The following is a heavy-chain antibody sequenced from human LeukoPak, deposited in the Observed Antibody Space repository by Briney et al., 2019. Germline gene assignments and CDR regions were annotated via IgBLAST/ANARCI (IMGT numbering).Heavy chain of an antibody. CDR1: GFTFSGFW. J-gene: IGHJ4*02. D-gene: IGHD4-17*01. CDR3: ARTDDYGDYEADY. Sequence: GGSLRLSCAASGFTFSGFWMSWVRQAPGKGLEWVARIKEDGSEKYYVDSVKGRFTISRDNAKSSLYLQMNSLRAEDTAVYYCARTDDYGDYEADYWGQGTLVTVSS. CDR2: IKEDGSEK. V-gene: IGHV3-7*02.